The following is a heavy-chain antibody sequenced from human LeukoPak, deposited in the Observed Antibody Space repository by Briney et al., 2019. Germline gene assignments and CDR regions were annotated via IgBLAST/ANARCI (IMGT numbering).Heavy chain of an antibody. J-gene: IGHJ6*02. CDR2: NSPYNGNR. CDR3: ARATSEDV. V-gene: IGHV1-18*01. Sequence: EASVKVSCKASGYTFSSCDITWVRQAPGQGLEWMGWNSPYNGNRRYAQRFQGRVTMTTDTSTSTAYMELSSLSFDDTAVYYCARATSEDVWGQGTSVTVS. CDR1: GYTFSSCD.